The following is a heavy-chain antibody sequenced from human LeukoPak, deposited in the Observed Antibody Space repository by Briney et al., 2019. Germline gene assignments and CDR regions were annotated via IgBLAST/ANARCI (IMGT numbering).Heavy chain of an antibody. V-gene: IGHV2-70*04. J-gene: IGHJ4*02. Sequence: SGPTLAHPTQPLTLTCTLSGFSLSTSGMRGSWMRQPPGKALEWLALIDWDEDKFYSTSLKTSLTISKDTSKNQVVLTMTNIDPVDTATYYCARTREGTTFDYWGQGTLVTVSS. CDR1: GFSLSTSGMR. CDR3: ARTREGTTFDY. CDR2: IDWDEDK. D-gene: IGHD4-11*01.